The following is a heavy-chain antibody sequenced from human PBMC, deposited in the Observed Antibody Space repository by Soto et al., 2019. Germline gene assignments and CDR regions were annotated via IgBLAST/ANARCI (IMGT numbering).Heavy chain of an antibody. CDR3: ARGVAEGVNY. CDR1: GYTFTSLD. J-gene: IGHJ4*02. V-gene: IGHV1-8*01. CDR2: MNPNSGAT. D-gene: IGHD6-13*01. Sequence: QVQLVQSGAEVMQPGASVKVSCKASGYTFTSLDINWVRQATGQGLEWMGWMNPNSGATGYAQTFQGRVSMNRDTSRSAAYMELSSLKSEDTAMYYCARGVAEGVNYLGQGTLVTVSS.